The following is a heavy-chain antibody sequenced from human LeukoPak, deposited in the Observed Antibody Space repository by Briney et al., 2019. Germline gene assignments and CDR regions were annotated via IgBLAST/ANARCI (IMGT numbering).Heavy chain of an antibody. J-gene: IGHJ4*02. CDR2: IYYSGST. CDR3: ATQIDSSGYYSY. D-gene: IGHD3-22*01. Sequence: PSETLSLTCTVSGGSISSYYWSWIQQPPGKGLEWIGYIYYSGSTNYNPSLKSRVTISVDTSKNQFSLKLSSVTAADTAVYYCATQIDSSGYYSYWGQGTLVTVSS. CDR1: GGSISSYY. V-gene: IGHV4-59*01.